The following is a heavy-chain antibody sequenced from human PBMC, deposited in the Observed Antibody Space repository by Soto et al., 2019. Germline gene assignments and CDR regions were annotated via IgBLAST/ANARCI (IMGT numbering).Heavy chain of an antibody. J-gene: IGHJ4*02. CDR1: GFTFSDFW. V-gene: IGHV3-7*05. CDR3: ARQHRGSYYFDY. D-gene: IGHD1-26*01. CDR2: MNQAGNQK. Sequence: EVQLVESGGGLVQPGGSLRLSWAASGFTFSDFWMTWVRQAPGKGLEWVANMNQAGNQKNYVDSVKGRFSISRDNAKKSLYLQINSLRAEDTAVYYWARQHRGSYYFDYWGQGTPVTVSS.